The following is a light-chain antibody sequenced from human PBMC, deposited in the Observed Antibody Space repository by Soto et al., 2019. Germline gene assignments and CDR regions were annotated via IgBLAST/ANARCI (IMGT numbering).Light chain of an antibody. CDR2: GAS. Sequence: EIVMTQSPATLSVSPGERATLSCRASQNISSNLAWYQQKPGQAPRVLIDGASTRATGIPARFSGSGSGTEFTLTISSLQSEDFEVYYCQQYNTWLWTFGQGTKVEI. J-gene: IGKJ1*01. V-gene: IGKV3-15*01. CDR1: QNISSN. CDR3: QQYNTWLWT.